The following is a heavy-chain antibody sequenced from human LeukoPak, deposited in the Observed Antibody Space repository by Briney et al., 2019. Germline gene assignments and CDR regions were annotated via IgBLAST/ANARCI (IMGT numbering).Heavy chain of an antibody. J-gene: IGHJ3*02. CDR1: GFTFSSYS. CDR2: ISSSSSYI. Sequence: GGSLRLSCAASGFTFSSYSMNWVRQAPGKGLEWVSSISSSSSYIYYADSVKGRLTISRDNAKNSLYLQMNSLRAEDTAVYYCARDLPYEAVAGHCAFDIWGQGTMVTVSS. V-gene: IGHV3-21*01. D-gene: IGHD6-19*01. CDR3: ARDLPYEAVAGHCAFDI.